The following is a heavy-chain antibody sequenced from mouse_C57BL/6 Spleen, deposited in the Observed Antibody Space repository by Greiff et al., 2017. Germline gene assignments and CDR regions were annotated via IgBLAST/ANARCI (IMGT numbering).Heavy chain of an antibody. D-gene: IGHD1-1*01. J-gene: IGHJ2*01. CDR1: GYTFTSYW. CDR3: ARSHGSSLYYFDY. CDR2: IDPSDSYT. V-gene: IGHV1-59*01. Sequence: QVQLQQSGAELVRPGPSVKLSCKASGYTFTSYWMHWVKQRPGQGLEWIGVIDPSDSYTTYNQKFKGKATLTVDTSSSTAYMQLSSLTSEDSAVYYCARSHGSSLYYFDYWGQGTTLTVSS.